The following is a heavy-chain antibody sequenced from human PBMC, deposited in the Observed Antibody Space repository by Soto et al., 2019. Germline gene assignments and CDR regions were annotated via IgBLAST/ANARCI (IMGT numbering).Heavy chain of an antibody. CDR2: INGYNGNT. Sequence: QVQLVQSGAEVKKPGASVKVSCKASGYTFTSYGISWVRQAPGQGLEWMGWINGYNGNTNYAQKLQGRVTMTTDTPTSTAYMEVRSLRSDDTAVYYCARMGDVPYYYYGMDVWGHGTTVTVSS. CDR1: GYTFTSYG. J-gene: IGHJ6*02. CDR3: ARMGDVPYYYYGMDV. D-gene: IGHD3-16*01. V-gene: IGHV1-18*01.